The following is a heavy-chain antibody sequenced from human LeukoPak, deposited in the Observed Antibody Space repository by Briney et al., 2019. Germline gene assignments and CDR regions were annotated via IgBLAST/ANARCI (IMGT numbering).Heavy chain of an antibody. Sequence: ASVKVSCKASGYTFTGYYMHWVRQAPGQRLEWMGWINAGNGNTKYSQKFQGRVTITRDTSASTAYMELSSLRSEDTAVYYCARNPTPSRYCSSTSCSSYFDYWGQGTLVTVSS. CDR2: INAGNGNT. CDR1: GYTFTGYY. V-gene: IGHV1-3*01. J-gene: IGHJ4*02. D-gene: IGHD2-2*01. CDR3: ARNPTPSRYCSSTSCSSYFDY.